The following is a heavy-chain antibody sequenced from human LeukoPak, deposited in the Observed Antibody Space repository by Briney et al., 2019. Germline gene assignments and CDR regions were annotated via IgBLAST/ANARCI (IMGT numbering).Heavy chain of an antibody. CDR2: IYYSGST. Sequence: SETLSLTCTVSGGSISSYYWSWIRQPPGKGLEWIGYIYYSGSTNYNPSLKSRVTISVDTSKNQFSLKLSSVTAADTAVYYCARGNSYYDSSDYFPWESFQHWGQGTLVTVSS. CDR1: GGSISSYY. CDR3: ARGNSYYDSSDYFPWESFQH. V-gene: IGHV4-59*01. D-gene: IGHD3-22*01. J-gene: IGHJ1*01.